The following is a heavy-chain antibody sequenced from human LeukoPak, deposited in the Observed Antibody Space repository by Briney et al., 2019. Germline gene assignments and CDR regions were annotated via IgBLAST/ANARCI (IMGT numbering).Heavy chain of an antibody. CDR3: ARENYGDYEPHRDY. J-gene: IGHJ4*02. CDR2: IIPIFGIA. Sequence: ASVKVSCKASGGTFSSYAISWVRQAPGPGLEWMGRIIPIFGIANYAQKFQGRVTITADKSTSTAYMELSSLRSEDTAVYYCARENYGDYEPHRDYWGQGTLVTVSS. V-gene: IGHV1-69*04. D-gene: IGHD4-17*01. CDR1: GGTFSSYA.